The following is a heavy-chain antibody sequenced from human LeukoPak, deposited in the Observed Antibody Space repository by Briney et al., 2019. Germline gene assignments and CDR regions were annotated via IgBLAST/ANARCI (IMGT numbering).Heavy chain of an antibody. D-gene: IGHD6-19*01. CDR2: IYYSGST. V-gene: IGHV4-39*07. CDR3: ARGDSSGWSPTLNY. CDR1: GGSISSSSYY. J-gene: IGHJ4*02. Sequence: SETLSLTCTVSGGSISSSSYYWGWIRQPPGKGLEWIGSIYYSGSTYYNPSLKSRVTISVDTSKNQFSLKLSSVTAADTAVYYCARGDSSGWSPTLNYWGQGTLVTVSS.